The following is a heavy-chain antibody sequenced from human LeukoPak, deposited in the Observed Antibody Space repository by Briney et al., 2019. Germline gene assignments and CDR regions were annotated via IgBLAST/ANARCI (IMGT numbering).Heavy chain of an antibody. CDR2: IYSGGST. Sequence: GGSLRLSCAASGFTVSSNYMSWVRQAPGKGLEWVSVIYSGGSTYYADSVKGRFTISRDDSRNTLYPLMNSLRAEDTAVYYCAIHSGYYSVDGYWGQGTLVTVAS. CDR1: GFTVSSNY. V-gene: IGHV3-66*04. CDR3: AIHSGYYSVDGY. J-gene: IGHJ4*02. D-gene: IGHD3-22*01.